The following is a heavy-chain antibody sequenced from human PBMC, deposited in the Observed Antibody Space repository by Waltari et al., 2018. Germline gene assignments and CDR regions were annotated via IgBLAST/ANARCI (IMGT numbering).Heavy chain of an antibody. J-gene: IGHJ4*02. CDR3: ARARDEHTAMVFFDL. CDR2: MYPPGSS. CDR1: GFTVSSTH. V-gene: IGHV3-66*02. Sequence: AASGFTVSSTHMSWVRQSPGKGLEWVSVMYPPGSSYNADAVEGRFSISRDISQNTVHLQMNNLRLEDTAIYYCARARDEHTAMVFFDLWGRGTVVTVSS. D-gene: IGHD5-18*01.